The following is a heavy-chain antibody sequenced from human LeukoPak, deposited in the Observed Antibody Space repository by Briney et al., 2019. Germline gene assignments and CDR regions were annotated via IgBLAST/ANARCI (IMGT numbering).Heavy chain of an antibody. J-gene: IGHJ5*02. CDR2: INPNSGGT. D-gene: IGHD3-10*01. Sequence: GASVKVSCKASGYTFTGYYMHWVRQAPGQGLEWMGWINPNSGGTNYAQKFQGRVTMTRDTSISTAYMGLSRLRSDDTAVYYCARDNLWFGELPGGNWFDPWGQGTLVTVSS. CDR1: GYTFTGYY. CDR3: ARDNLWFGELPGGNWFDP. V-gene: IGHV1-2*02.